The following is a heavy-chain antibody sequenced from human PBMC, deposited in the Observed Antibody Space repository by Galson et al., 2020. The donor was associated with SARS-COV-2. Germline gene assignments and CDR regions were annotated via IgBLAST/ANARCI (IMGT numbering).Heavy chain of an antibody. CDR3: ARRGGTVTTQHCDL. CDR2: IYYSGTT. D-gene: IGHD4-17*01. CDR1: GGSISTTSYF. Sequence: SETLSLTCAVYGGSISTTSYFWGWIRQPPGKGLEWIGTIYYSGTTYYNPSLRSRVTISVDTSTNQFSLKLNSVTAPDTAVYYCARRGGTVTTQHCDLWGRGTLVTVSS. V-gene: IGHV4-39*01. J-gene: IGHJ2*01.